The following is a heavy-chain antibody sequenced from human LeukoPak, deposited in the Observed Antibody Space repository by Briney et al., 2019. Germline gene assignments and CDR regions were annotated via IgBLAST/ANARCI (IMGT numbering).Heavy chain of an antibody. CDR3: ATGGERSRIIKY. J-gene: IGHJ4*02. V-gene: IGHV4-59*02. Sequence: PSETVSLTCTVFGVSVSSYYWTWIRQPPGKGLEWIGYIYYSGSTKYNPSLKSRVTISVDTSENQFSLKLTSVTAADTAVYYCATGGERSRIIKYWGQGTLVTVSS. D-gene: IGHD3-16*01. CDR2: IYYSGST. CDR1: GVSVSSYY.